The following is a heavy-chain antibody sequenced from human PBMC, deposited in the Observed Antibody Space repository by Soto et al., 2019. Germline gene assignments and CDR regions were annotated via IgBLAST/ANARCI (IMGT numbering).Heavy chain of an antibody. CDR1: GLYVSRCT. Sequence: PGGSLRRSCAASGLYVSRCTMHWVRQASGKGPEWVGRIRSKANSYATAYAASVKGRFTISRDDSKITAYLQMNSLKTEDTDVYYCTRHPAWWGQGTLVTVSS. CDR2: IRSKANSYAT. V-gene: IGHV3-73*01. J-gene: IGHJ4*02. CDR3: TRHPAW. D-gene: IGHD6-25*01.